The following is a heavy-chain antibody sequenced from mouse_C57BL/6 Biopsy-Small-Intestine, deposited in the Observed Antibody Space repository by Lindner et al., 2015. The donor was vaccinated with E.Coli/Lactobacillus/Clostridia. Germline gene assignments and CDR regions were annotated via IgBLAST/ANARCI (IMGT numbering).Heavy chain of an antibody. V-gene: IGHV1-20*01. Sequence: VQLQESGPELVKPGDSVKISCKASGYSFTGYFMNWVMQSHGKSLEWIGRINPYNGDTFYNQKFKGKATLTVDKPSSTAHMELRSLTSEDSAVYYCARAGYYGGYYFDYWGQGTTLTVSS. D-gene: IGHD1-1*01. CDR2: INPYNGDT. J-gene: IGHJ2*01. CDR1: GYSFTGYF. CDR3: ARAGYYGGYYFDY.